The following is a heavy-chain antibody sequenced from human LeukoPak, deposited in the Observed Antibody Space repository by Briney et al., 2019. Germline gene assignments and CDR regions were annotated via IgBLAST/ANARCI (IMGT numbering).Heavy chain of an antibody. D-gene: IGHD3-10*01. Sequence: SETLSLTCAVSGYSISSGYYWGWTRQPPGKGLEWIGSIYHSGSTYYNPSLKSRVTISVDTSKNQFSLKLSSVTAADTAVYYCARDGRGAEVDFWGQGTLVTVSS. J-gene: IGHJ4*02. CDR1: GYSISSGYY. CDR2: IYHSGST. V-gene: IGHV4-38-2*02. CDR3: ARDGRGAEVDF.